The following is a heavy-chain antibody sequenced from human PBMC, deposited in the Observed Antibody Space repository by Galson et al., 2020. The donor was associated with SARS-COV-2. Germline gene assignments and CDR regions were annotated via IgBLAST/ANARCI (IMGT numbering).Heavy chain of an antibody. CDR1: GFTFSSYD. J-gene: IGHJ3*02. D-gene: IGHD2-15*01. CDR2: IGTAGDT. CDR3: ARRGTDCSGGSCWDAFDI. V-gene: IGHV3-13*01. Sequence: GGSLRLSCAASGFTFSSYDMHWVRQATGNGLEWVSAIGTAGDTYYPGSVKGRFTISRENAKNSLYLQMNSLRAGDTAVYYCARRGTDCSGGSCWDAFDIWGQGTMVTVSS.